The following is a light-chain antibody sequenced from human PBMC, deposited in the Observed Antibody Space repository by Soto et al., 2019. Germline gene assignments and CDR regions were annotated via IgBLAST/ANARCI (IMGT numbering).Light chain of an antibody. CDR3: QQYSSSPLT. J-gene: IGKJ4*01. Sequence: EIVLTQSPGTLSLSPGERATLSCRASQSVRSSHLARYQQMPGQAPRLLIYGTSNRATGIPDRFSGSGSGTDFTLTISRLEPEDFAVYYCQQYSSSPLTFGGGTKVDI. CDR2: GTS. CDR1: QSVRSSH. V-gene: IGKV3-20*01.